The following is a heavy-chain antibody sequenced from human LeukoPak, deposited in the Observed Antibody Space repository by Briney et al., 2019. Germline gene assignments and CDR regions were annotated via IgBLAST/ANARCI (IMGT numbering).Heavy chain of an antibody. CDR3: ARDLGVDIVVVPAARDHAFDI. CDR1: GFTFSSYS. D-gene: IGHD2-2*03. J-gene: IGHJ3*02. Sequence: PGGSLRLSCAASGFTFSSYSMNWVRQAPGKGLEWVSSISSSSSYIYYADSVKGRFTISRDNAKNSLYLQMNSLRAEDTAVYYCARDLGVDIVVVPAARDHAFDIWGQGTMVTVSS. CDR2: ISSSSSYI. V-gene: IGHV3-21*01.